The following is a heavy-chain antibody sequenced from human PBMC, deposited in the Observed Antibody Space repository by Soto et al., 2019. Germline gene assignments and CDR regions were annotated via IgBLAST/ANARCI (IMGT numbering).Heavy chain of an antibody. CDR3: ARGPLRNWFDP. Sequence: VASVKVSCKASGYTFTSYAMHWVRQAPGQRLEWMGWINAGNGHTKYSQKFQGRVTITKNTSASTAYMELSSLRSEDTAVYYCARGPLRNWFDPWGQGTLVTVSS. D-gene: IGHD5-12*01. J-gene: IGHJ5*02. V-gene: IGHV1-3*01. CDR1: GYTFTSYA. CDR2: INAGNGHT.